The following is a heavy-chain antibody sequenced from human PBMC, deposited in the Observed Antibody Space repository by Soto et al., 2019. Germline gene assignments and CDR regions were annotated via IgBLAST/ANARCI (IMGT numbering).Heavy chain of an antibody. CDR1: GFTFSNYE. CDR2: ISKSGSTL. V-gene: IGHV3-48*03. Sequence: GGSLRLSCAASGFTFSNYEMIWVRQAPGKGLEWISYISKSGSTLLYADSVKGRFTISRGDAQNSLYLQMNSLRAEDTAVYYCAREGAYYFDHWGQGTLVTVSS. CDR3: AREGAYYFDH. J-gene: IGHJ4*02.